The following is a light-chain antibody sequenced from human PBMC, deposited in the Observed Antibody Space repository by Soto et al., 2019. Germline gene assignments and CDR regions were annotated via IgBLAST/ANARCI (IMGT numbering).Light chain of an antibody. CDR1: SSDVGGYNH. Sequence: QSALTQPASVSGSPGQSITISCTGTSSDVGGYNHVSWYQQHPGKAPKLMIYEVSNRPSGVSNRFSGSKSGNTASLTISGLQAEDEADYYCRSYTSSSTWVFGGGTKLTVL. J-gene: IGLJ3*02. V-gene: IGLV2-14*01. CDR3: RSYTSSSTWV. CDR2: EVS.